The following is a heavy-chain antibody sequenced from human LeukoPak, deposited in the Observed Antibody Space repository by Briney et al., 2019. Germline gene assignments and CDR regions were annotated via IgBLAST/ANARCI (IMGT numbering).Heavy chain of an antibody. J-gene: IGHJ4*02. CDR1: GFTFSSYS. CDR2: ISSSSSYI. D-gene: IGHD3-22*01. Sequence: GGSLRLSCAASGFTFSSYSMNWVRQAAGKGLEWVSSISSSSSYIYYADSVKGRFTISRDNAKNSLYLQMNSLRAEDTAVYYCARPYYYDSSGYYIDYWGQGTLVTVSS. V-gene: IGHV3-21*01. CDR3: ARPYYYDSSGYYIDY.